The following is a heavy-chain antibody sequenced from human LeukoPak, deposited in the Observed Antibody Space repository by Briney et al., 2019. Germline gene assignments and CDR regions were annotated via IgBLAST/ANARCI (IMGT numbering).Heavy chain of an antibody. V-gene: IGHV3-48*01. CDR3: ARSPLPAVPSDW. Sequence: GGSLRLSCAASGFTFSSYSVNWVRQAPGKGREWVAYISGIRSTIYYADSVKGRFTISRDNAKNSLYLQMNSLRAEDTAVYYCARSPLPAVPSDWWGQGTPVTAS. CDR1: GFTFSSYS. CDR2: ISGIRSTI. D-gene: IGHD6-19*01. J-gene: IGHJ4*02.